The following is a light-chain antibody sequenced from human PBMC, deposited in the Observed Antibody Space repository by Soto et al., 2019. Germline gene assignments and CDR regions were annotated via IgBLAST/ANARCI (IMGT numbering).Light chain of an antibody. CDR3: QQYGSSYT. CDR2: GAS. J-gene: IGKJ2*01. CDR1: QRVSSSY. V-gene: IGKV3-20*01. Sequence: ENVLTQSPGTLSLSPGERVTLSCRASQRVSSSYLAWYQQKSGQAPRLLVLGASIRAIGIPDRFSGSGSGTDFTLTISGLEPEDFAVYYCQQYGSSYTFGQGTKLEIK.